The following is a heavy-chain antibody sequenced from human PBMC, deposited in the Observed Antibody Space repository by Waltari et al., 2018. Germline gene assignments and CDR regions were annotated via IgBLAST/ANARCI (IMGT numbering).Heavy chain of an antibody. J-gene: IGHJ6*02. V-gene: IGHV4-61*01. CDR1: GGSISSGSYY. CDR3: ASQKRWIQLDYGMDV. CDR2: IYYSGST. D-gene: IGHD5-18*01. Sequence: QVQLQESGPGLVKPSQTLSLTCTVSGGSISSGSYYWSCIRQPPGKGLEWIGYIYYSGSTNYNPSLKSRVTISVDTSKNQFSLKLSSVTAADTAVYYCASQKRWIQLDYGMDVWGQGTTVTVSS.